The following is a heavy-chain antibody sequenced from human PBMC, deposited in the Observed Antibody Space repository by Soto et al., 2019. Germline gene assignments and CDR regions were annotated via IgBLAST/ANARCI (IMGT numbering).Heavy chain of an antibody. D-gene: IGHD5-18*01. CDR2: INSDGSST. CDR3: ARVSHGYSYDFDY. Sequence: EVQLVESGGGLVQPGGSLRLSCAASGFTFSSYWMHWVGQAPGKGLVWVSRINSDGSSTSYADSVKGRFTISRDNAKNTLYLQMNGLRAEDTAVYYCARVSHGYSYDFDYWGQGTLVTVSS. V-gene: IGHV3-74*01. J-gene: IGHJ4*02. CDR1: GFTFSSYW.